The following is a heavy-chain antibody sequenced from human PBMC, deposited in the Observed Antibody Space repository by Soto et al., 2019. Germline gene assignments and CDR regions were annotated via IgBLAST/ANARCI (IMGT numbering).Heavy chain of an antibody. V-gene: IGHV3-7*01. D-gene: IGHD5-12*01. Sequence: EVQLVESGGGFVQPGGSLRLSCAASGFTFDSYWMTWVRQAPGKGLEWVAHIKQDGGQTYYVDSVKGRFTISRDNAKTSLYLQMNSLRAEDTSVYFCARGGNGYENWPTYYYYGMDVWGQGTTVTVSS. J-gene: IGHJ6*02. CDR3: ARGGNGYENWPTYYYYGMDV. CDR1: GFTFDSYW. CDR2: IKQDGGQT.